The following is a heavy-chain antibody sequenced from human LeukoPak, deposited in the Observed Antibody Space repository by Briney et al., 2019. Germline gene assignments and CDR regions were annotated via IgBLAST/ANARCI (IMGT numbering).Heavy chain of an antibody. J-gene: IGHJ4*02. Sequence: GGSLRLSCAGAGFAFSSHSMNWVRQAPGKGLEWVSYISSSGNVIYYADSVRGRFTVSRDIAKNSLFLQMNNLRAEDTAVYYCARNSLNCVGDCYEVFDSWGQGSLVTVSS. CDR2: ISSSGNVI. D-gene: IGHD2-21*01. CDR3: ARNSLNCVGDCYEVFDS. CDR1: GFAFSSHS. V-gene: IGHV3-48*01.